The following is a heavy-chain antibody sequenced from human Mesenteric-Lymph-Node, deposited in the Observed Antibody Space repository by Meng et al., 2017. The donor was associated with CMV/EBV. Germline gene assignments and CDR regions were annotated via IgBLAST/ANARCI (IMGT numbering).Heavy chain of an antibody. CDR3: AGQSGSPYIDVFDI. V-gene: IGHV3-33*03. Sequence: GGSLRLSCVASGFTFSNYGMHWVRQAPGKGLEWVALIWHDGVNKYYADSVKGRFTISRDISKNTVYLQMNSLGAEDTAIYYCAGQSGSPYIDVFDIWGQGTMVTVS. D-gene: IGHD1-26*01. CDR1: GFTFSNYG. CDR2: IWHDGVNK. J-gene: IGHJ3*02.